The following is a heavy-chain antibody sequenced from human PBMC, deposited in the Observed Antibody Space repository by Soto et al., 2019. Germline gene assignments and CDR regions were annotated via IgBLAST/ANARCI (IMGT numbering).Heavy chain of an antibody. Sequence: QPGGSLRLSCAASGFTFDDYAMHWVRQAPGKGLEWVSGISWNSGSIGYADSVKGRFTISRDNAKNSLYLQMNSLKAEDTALYYCAKGYSYGSAHYFDYWGQGTLVTVSS. CDR2: ISWNSGSI. CDR1: GFTFDDYA. J-gene: IGHJ4*02. D-gene: IGHD5-18*01. CDR3: AKGYSYGSAHYFDY. V-gene: IGHV3-9*01.